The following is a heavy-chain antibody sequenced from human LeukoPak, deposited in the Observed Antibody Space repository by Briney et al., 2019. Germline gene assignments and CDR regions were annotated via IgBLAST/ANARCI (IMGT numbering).Heavy chain of an antibody. CDR3: AKNRGGQTYADAFEI. J-gene: IGHJ3*02. D-gene: IGHD5-24*01. CDR2: IRYDGGDK. CDR1: GFTFNNYD. V-gene: IGHV3-30*02. Sequence: PGGSLRLSCAASGFTFNNYDMHWVRQTPGKGLEWVAFIRYDGGDKYYVESVKGRFTIFRDNSRNILYLQMSSLTDEDTAVYYCAKNRGGQTYADAFEIWGQGTMVRVYS.